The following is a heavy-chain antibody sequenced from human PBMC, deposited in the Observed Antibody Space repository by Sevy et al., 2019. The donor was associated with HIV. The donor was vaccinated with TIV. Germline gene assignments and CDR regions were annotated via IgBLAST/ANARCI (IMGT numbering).Heavy chain of an antibody. D-gene: IGHD2-2*01. Sequence: GGSLRLSCSASGFTFSYYAMHWVRQAPGKGLQYVSGIRSNEDSTDYAASVMGRLTITRKNSKNTLYLQMSSRRAEDTAVYYCLKDLLRPVVVQVASFDYWGQGTLVTVSS. CDR3: LKDLLRPVVVQVASFDY. CDR1: GFTFSYYA. CDR2: IRSNEDST. J-gene: IGHJ4*02. V-gene: IGHV3-64D*06.